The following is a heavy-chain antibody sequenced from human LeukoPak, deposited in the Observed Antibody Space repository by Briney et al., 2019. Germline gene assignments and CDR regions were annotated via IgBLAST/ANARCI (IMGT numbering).Heavy chain of an antibody. J-gene: IGHJ6*02. CDR3: ARTRSVVTPDDYYYYGMDV. Sequence: SVKVSCKASGGTFSSYAISWVRQAPGQGLEWMGGIIPIFGTANYAQKFQGRVTITADESTSTAYMELSSLRSEDTAGYYCARTRSVVTPDDYYYYGMDVWGQGTTVTVSS. V-gene: IGHV1-69*13. CDR2: IIPIFGTA. D-gene: IGHD4-23*01. CDR1: GGTFSSYA.